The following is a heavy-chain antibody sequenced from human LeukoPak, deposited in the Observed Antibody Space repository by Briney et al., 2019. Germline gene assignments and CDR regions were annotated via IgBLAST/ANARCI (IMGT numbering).Heavy chain of an antibody. D-gene: IGHD3-3*01. J-gene: IGHJ2*01. Sequence: PSETLSLTCTVSGDSISSGDFYWSWIRQSPGKGLEWIGYIYYSGSTNYNPSLKSRVTISVDTSKNQFSLKLSSVTAADTAVYYCARDKWSGYSYWYFDPWGRGTLVTVSS. CDR3: ARDKWSGYSYWYFDP. CDR2: IYYSGST. CDR1: GDSISSGDFY. V-gene: IGHV4-61*08.